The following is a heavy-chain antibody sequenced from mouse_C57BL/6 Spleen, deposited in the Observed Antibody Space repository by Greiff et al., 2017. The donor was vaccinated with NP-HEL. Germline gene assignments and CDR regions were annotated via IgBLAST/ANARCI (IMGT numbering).Heavy chain of an antibody. D-gene: IGHD4-1*01. CDR1: GYSITSGYY. J-gene: IGHJ4*01. CDR3: ARVGELGRSYAMDY. Sequence: DVKLQESGPGLVKPSQSLSLTCSVTGYSITSGYYWNWIRQFPGNKLEWMGYISYDGSNNYNPSLKNRISITRDTSKNQFFLKLNSVTTEDTATYYCARVGELGRSYAMDYWGQGTSVTVSS. CDR2: ISYDGSN. V-gene: IGHV3-6*01.